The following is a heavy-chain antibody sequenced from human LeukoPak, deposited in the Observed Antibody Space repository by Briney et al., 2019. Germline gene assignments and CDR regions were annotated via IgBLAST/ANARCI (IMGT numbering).Heavy chain of an antibody. CDR1: GFTFSSYA. Sequence: GGSLRLSCAASGFTFSSYAMSWVRQAPGKGLEWVSAISGSGGSTYYADSVKGRFTISRDNSKNTLYLQMNSLRAEERAVYYWAKWSSRDDFWGQGPLVTVSS. CDR3: AKWSSRDDF. V-gene: IGHV3-23*01. J-gene: IGHJ4*02. CDR2: ISGSGGST.